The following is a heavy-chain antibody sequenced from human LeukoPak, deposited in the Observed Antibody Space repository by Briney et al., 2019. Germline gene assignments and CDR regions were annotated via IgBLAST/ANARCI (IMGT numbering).Heavy chain of an antibody. J-gene: IGHJ5*02. Sequence: ASVKVSCKASGYTFTGYYMHWVRQAPGQGLEWMGWINPNSGGTNYAQKFQGRVTMTRDTSISTAYMELSRLRSDDTAVYYCARDRDPPITIFGVVIANWFDPWGQGTLVTVSS. CDR2: INPNSGGT. CDR3: ARDRDPPITIFGVVIANWFDP. CDR1: GYTFTGYY. V-gene: IGHV1-2*02. D-gene: IGHD3-3*01.